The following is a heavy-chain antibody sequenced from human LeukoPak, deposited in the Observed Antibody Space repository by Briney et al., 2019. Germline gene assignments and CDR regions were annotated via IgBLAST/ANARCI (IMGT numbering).Heavy chain of an antibody. V-gene: IGHV3-7*01. CDR1: GFTFSSYW. J-gene: IGHJ6*03. CDR3: ATLTGYRSSWYDYYYMDV. CDR2: INQDGSGK. Sequence: GGSLRLSCAASGFTFSSYWMSWVRQAPGKGLEWVANINQDGSGKYYVDSVKGRFIISRDNAKDPLHLQMNSLRAEDTAMYYCATLTGYRSSWYDYYYMDVWGKGTTVTVSS. D-gene: IGHD6-13*01.